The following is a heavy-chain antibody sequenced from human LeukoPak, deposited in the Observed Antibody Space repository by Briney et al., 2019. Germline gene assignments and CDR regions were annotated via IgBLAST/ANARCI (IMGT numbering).Heavy chain of an antibody. CDR1: GFTFSDYY. Sequence: GGSLRLSCAASGFTFSDYYMRWLRQAPGKGLEGVSYISSSSSYTNYADSVKGRFTISRDNAKNSLYLQMNSLRAEDTAVYYCASGGRYCSSTSCFDYWGQGTLVTVSS. V-gene: IGHV3-11*06. D-gene: IGHD2-2*01. CDR2: ISSSSSYT. J-gene: IGHJ4*02. CDR3: ASGGRYCSSTSCFDY.